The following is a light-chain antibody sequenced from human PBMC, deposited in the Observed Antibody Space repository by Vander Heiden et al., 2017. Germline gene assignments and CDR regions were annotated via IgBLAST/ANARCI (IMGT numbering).Light chain of an antibody. J-gene: IGLJ2*01. CDR1: ALPKQY. Sequence: SYELTPPPSVSVSPGQTARITCSGDALPKQYAYWYQQKPGQAPVLVIYKDSERPSGIPERFSGSSSGTTVTLTISGVQAEDGADYYCQSADSSGTHVVFGGGTKLTVL. CDR3: QSADSSGTHVV. V-gene: IGLV3-25*03. CDR2: KDS.